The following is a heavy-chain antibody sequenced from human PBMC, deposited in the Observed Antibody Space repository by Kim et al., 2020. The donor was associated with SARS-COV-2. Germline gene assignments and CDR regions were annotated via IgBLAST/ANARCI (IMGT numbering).Heavy chain of an antibody. V-gene: IGHV1-8*01. Sequence: ASVKVSCKASGYTFTSYDINWVRQATGQGLEWMGWMNPNSGNTGYAQKFQGRVTMTRNTSISTAYMELSSPRSEDTAVYYCARVREGHYDSSGYGSPYYYGMDVWGQGTTVTVSS. J-gene: IGHJ6*02. D-gene: IGHD3-22*01. CDR1: GYTFTSYD. CDR2: MNPNSGNT. CDR3: ARVREGHYDSSGYGSPYYYGMDV.